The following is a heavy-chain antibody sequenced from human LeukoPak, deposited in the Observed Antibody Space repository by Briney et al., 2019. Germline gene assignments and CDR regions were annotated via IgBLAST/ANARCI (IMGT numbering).Heavy chain of an antibody. CDR3: ARDHIAVAGINWFDP. V-gene: IGHV3-74*01. D-gene: IGHD6-19*01. CDR1: GFTFDSYW. J-gene: IGHJ5*02. Sequence: GGSLRLSCAASGFTFDSYWMHWVRHAPGTGLVWVSRINIDGSTTTYADSVKGRFTISRENAKNTLYLQMNSLRAEDTAVYYCARDHIAVAGINWFDPWGQGTLVTVSS. CDR2: INIDGSTT.